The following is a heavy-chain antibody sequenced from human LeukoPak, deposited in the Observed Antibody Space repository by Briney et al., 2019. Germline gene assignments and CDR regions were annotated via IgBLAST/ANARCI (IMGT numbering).Heavy chain of an antibody. Sequence: SETLSLTCAVYGGSFSGYYWSWIRQPPGKGLEWIGEINHSGSTNYNPSLKSRVTISVDTSKNQFSLKLSSVTAADTAVYYCARHVDSSGYVALGGDYFDYWGQGTLVTVSS. J-gene: IGHJ4*02. V-gene: IGHV4-34*01. CDR2: INHSGST. CDR1: GGSFSGYY. D-gene: IGHD3-22*01. CDR3: ARHVDSSGYVALGGDYFDY.